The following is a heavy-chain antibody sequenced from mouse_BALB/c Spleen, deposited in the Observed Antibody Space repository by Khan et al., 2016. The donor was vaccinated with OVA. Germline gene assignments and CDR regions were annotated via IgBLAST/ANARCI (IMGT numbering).Heavy chain of an antibody. V-gene: IGHV9-3-1*01. CDR1: GYTFTNNG. J-gene: IGHJ4*01. D-gene: IGHD2-14*01. Sequence: QIQLVQSGPELKKPGETVKISCKASGYTFTNNGMNWVKQNPGKGLKWMGWINTYTGEPTYVDDFKGRFAFSLETSATTAYLQINNLKNEDTATNFCSRVGYAGTVDYWGQGTSVTVSS. CDR3: SRVGYAGTVDY. CDR2: INTYTGEP.